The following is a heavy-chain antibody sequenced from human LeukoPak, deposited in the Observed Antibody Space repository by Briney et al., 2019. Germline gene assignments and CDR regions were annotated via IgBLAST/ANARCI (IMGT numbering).Heavy chain of an antibody. Sequence: GGSLRLSCAASGFTFSRYSMNWVRQAPGKGLEWVSSISSSSSYIYYADSVKGRFTISRDNAKNSLYLQMNSLRAEDTAVYYCARVMSRNYYYMDVWGKGTTVTISS. D-gene: IGHD6-13*01. V-gene: IGHV3-21*01. CDR2: ISSSSSYI. CDR3: ARVMSRNYYYMDV. CDR1: GFTFSRYS. J-gene: IGHJ6*03.